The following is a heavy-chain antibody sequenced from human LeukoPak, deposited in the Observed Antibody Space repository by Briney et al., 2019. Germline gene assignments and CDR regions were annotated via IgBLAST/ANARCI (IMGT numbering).Heavy chain of an antibody. V-gene: IGHV4-4*02. CDR1: GGSITTGNW. J-gene: IGHJ4*02. CDR2: IYHDGST. D-gene: IGHD1-26*01. Sequence: SGTLSLTCAVFGGSITTGNWWNWVRQSPEKGLEWIGEIYHDGSTNYNPSLKSRVTISVDTSKNQFSLKLSSVTAADTAVYYCARHMGSGSFICFDYWGQGTLVTVSS. CDR3: ARHMGSGSFICFDY.